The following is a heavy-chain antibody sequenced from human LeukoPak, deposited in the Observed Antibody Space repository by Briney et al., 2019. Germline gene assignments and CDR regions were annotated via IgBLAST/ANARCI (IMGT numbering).Heavy chain of an antibody. D-gene: IGHD6-19*01. Sequence: PSETLSLTCAVYGGSFSDYYWSWIRQPPGKALEWLGHIYYSGSTTYSPSLKSRLTISVDTSRNQFSLSLISVTAADTAVYYCARGGQLAVPDPFDSWGQGTLVTVSS. J-gene: IGHJ4*02. CDR1: GGSFSDYY. V-gene: IGHV4-59*01. CDR2: IYYSGST. CDR3: ARGGQLAVPDPFDS.